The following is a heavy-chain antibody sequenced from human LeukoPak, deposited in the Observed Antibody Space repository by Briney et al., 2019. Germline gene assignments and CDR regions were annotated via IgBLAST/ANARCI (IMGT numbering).Heavy chain of an antibody. D-gene: IGHD6-19*01. CDR3: ARWLYSSGWAIDY. CDR2: INSSGYTI. J-gene: IGHJ4*02. CDR1: GFTFSDYY. Sequence: GGSLRLSCAASGFTFSDYYMTWIRQAPGKGLEWVSYINSSGYTIYYADSVKGRFTISRDNAKNSLYLQMNSLRDEDTAVYYCARWLYSSGWAIDYWGQGTLVTVSS. V-gene: IGHV3-11*04.